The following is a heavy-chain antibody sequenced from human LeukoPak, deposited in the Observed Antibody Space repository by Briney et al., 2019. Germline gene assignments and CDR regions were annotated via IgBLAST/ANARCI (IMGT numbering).Heavy chain of an antibody. V-gene: IGHV4-39*07. Sequence: PSETLSLTCTVSGGSISSSSYYWGWIRQPPGKGLEWIGSIYYSGSTYYNPSLKSRVTISVDKSKNQFSLKLSSVTAADTAVYYCARVKGYSGYDGAFDIWGQGTMVTVSS. CDR3: ARVKGYSGYDGAFDI. CDR2: IYYSGST. D-gene: IGHD5-12*01. J-gene: IGHJ3*02. CDR1: GGSISSSSYY.